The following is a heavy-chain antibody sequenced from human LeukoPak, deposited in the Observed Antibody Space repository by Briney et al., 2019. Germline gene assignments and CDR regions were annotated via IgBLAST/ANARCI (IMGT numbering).Heavy chain of an antibody. J-gene: IGHJ4*02. Sequence: GGSLRLSCAASGFTFSSYGMHWVRQAPGKGLEWVAFIRYDGSNKYYADSVKGRFTISRDNSRNTLYLQMNSLRAEDTAVYYCAKDQELFGVVIDFDYWGQGTLVTVSS. D-gene: IGHD3-3*01. CDR2: IRYDGSNK. V-gene: IGHV3-30*02. CDR3: AKDQELFGVVIDFDY. CDR1: GFTFSSYG.